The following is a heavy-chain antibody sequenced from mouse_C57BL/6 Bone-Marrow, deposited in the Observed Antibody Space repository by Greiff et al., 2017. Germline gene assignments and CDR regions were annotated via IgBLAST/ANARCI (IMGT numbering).Heavy chain of an antibody. J-gene: IGHJ3*01. CDR3: ARQVKDGYYRVPFAY. V-gene: IGHV5-6*01. Sequence: ELKLVEFGGDLVKPGGSLKLSCAVSGFTFSSYGMSWVRQTPDKRLEWVATISSGGSYTYYPDSVKGRFTISRDNAKNTLYLQMSSLKSEDTAMYYCARQVKDGYYRVPFAYWGQGTLVTVSA. D-gene: IGHD2-3*01. CDR2: ISSGGSYT. CDR1: GFTFSSYG.